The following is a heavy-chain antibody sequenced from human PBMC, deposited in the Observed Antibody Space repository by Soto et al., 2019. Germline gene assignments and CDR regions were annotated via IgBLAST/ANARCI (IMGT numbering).Heavy chain of an antibody. CDR3: AWGGASDIVRPRPRDRTYYYYGMDV. CDR1: GGTFSSYA. V-gene: IGHV1-69*13. CDR2: IIPIVGTA. Sequence: ASVKVSCKASGGTFSSYAISWVRQAPGQGLEWMGGIIPIVGTANYAQKFQGRVTITADESTSTAYMELSSLRSEDTAVYYCAWGGASDIVRPRPRDRTYYYYGMDVWGPGTTLTVCS. J-gene: IGHJ6*02. D-gene: IGHD2-8*01.